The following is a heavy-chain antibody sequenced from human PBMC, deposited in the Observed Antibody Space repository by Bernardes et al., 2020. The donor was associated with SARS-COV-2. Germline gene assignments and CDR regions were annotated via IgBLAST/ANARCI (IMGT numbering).Heavy chain of an antibody. V-gene: IGHV3-11*01. CDR1: GFTFSDRY. CDR3: AREFGLRLGGLSLLVDY. CDR2: IRSSGSSI. J-gene: IGHJ4*02. Sequence: GGSLRLSCAASGFTFSDRYMSWIRQAPGKGPECVSYIRSSGSSIYYADSVKGRFTISRDNAKSSLYLQMDSLRVEDTALYYCAREFGLRLGGLSLLVDYTGQGTLVTVSS. D-gene: IGHD3-16*02.